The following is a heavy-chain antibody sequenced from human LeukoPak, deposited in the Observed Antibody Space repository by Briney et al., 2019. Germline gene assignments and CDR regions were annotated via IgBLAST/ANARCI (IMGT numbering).Heavy chain of an antibody. D-gene: IGHD2-2*01. CDR2: ISAYNGNT. CDR1: GYTFTSYG. V-gene: IGHV1-18*01. J-gene: IGHJ4*02. CDR3: ARDERAAYCSSTSCNTAIDY. Sequence: ASVKVSCKASGYTFTSYGISWVRQTPGQGPEWMGWISAYNGNTNYAQKLQGRVTMTTDTSTSTAYMELRSLRSDDTAVYYCARDERAAYCSSTSCNTAIDYWGQGTLVTVSS.